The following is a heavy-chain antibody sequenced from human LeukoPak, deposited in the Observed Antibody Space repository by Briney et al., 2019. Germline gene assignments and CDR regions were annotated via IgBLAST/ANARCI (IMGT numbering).Heavy chain of an antibody. Sequence: PGGSLRLSCAASGFTFSSYGMHWVRQAPGKGLGWVAVISYDGSNKYYADSVKGRFTISRDNSKNTLYLQMNSLRAEDTAVYYCARGGRFGELLSPHFDYWGQGTLVTVSS. CDR3: ARGGRFGELLSPHFDY. J-gene: IGHJ4*02. CDR2: ISYDGSNK. V-gene: IGHV3-30*19. D-gene: IGHD3-10*01. CDR1: GFTFSSYG.